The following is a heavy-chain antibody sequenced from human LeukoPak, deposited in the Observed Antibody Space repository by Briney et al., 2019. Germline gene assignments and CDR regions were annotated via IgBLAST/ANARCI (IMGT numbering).Heavy chain of an antibody. V-gene: IGHV4-59*01. CDR1: GGSISSYY. J-gene: IGHJ4*02. D-gene: IGHD4-23*01. Sequence: SETLSLTCTVSGGSISSYYWSWVRQPPGKGLEWIGYIYYSGSTNYNPSLKSRVTISVDTSKNQFSLKLSSVTAADTAVYYCARGSVAADYWGQGTLVTVSS. CDR3: ARGSVAADY. CDR2: IYYSGST.